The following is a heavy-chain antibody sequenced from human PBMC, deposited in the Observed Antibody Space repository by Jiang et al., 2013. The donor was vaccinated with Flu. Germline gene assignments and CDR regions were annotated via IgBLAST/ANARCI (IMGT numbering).Heavy chain of an antibody. Sequence: GAEVKKPGESLKISCKGSGYSFTSYWIGWVRQMPGKGLEWMGIIYPGDSDTLYSPSFQGQVTISADKSISTAYLQWSSLKASDTAMYYCARHQGSFLEWLAPSNYYYYGMDVWGKGTTVTVSS. CDR1: GYSFTSYW. CDR2: IYPGDSDT. D-gene: IGHD3-3*01. J-gene: IGHJ6*04. V-gene: IGHV5-51*01. CDR3: ARHQGSFLEWLAPSNYYYYGMDV.